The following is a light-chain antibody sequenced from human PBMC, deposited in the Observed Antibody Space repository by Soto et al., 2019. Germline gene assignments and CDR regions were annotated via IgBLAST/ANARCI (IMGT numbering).Light chain of an antibody. J-gene: IGKJ5*01. V-gene: IGKV1-39*01. Sequence: DIQLTQSPSSLASAVGDIVAITVRASQSISSYFNWYQQKPGKAPKLLIYDASSLQSGVPSRFSGSGSGTDFTLTISSLQPEDFATYYCQKSYSPPMEFGQGTRLEIK. CDR3: QKSYSPPME. CDR2: DAS. CDR1: QSISSY.